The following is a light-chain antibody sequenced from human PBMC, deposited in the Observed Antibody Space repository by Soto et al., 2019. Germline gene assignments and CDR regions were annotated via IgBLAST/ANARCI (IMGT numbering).Light chain of an antibody. CDR2: AAS. J-gene: IGKJ1*01. CDR1: QGISNY. CDR3: QQSYSFLWT. Sequence: DIRMTQSPSSLSASVGDRVPITCRASQGISNYLAWYQQKPGKVPNFLIYAASTLQSGVPSRFSGSGSGTDLTITISSLQPEDGETYYGQQSYSFLWTFGQGTKVDIK. V-gene: IGKV1-27*01.